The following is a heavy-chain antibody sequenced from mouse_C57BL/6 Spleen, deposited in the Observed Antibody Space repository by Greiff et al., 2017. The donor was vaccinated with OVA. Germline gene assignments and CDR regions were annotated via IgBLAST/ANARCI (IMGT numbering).Heavy chain of an antibody. CDR1: GFSLTSYG. V-gene: IGHV2-2*01. CDR2: IWSGGST. D-gene: IGHD2-4*01. J-gene: IGHJ4*01. Sequence: VQLVESGPGLVQPSQSLSITCTVSGFSLTSYGVHWVRQSPGKGLEWLGVIWSGGSTDYNAAFISRLSISKDNSKSQVFFKMNSLQADDTAIYYCARNGYDYDEGGAMDYWGQGTSVTVSS. CDR3: ARNGYDYDEGGAMDY.